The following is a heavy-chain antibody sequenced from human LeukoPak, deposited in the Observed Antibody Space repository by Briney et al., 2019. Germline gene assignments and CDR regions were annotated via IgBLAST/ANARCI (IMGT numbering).Heavy chain of an antibody. CDR2: IYYSGST. D-gene: IGHD3-16*01. V-gene: IGHV4-59*01. Sequence: PSETLSLTCTVSGGSISSYYWSWIRQPPGKGLEWLGYIYYSGSTNYNPSLKSRVTISVDTSKNQFSLKLSSVTAADTAVYYCARSTLGSTDYGMDVWGQGTTVTVSS. CDR3: ARSTLGSTDYGMDV. J-gene: IGHJ6*02. CDR1: GGSISSYY.